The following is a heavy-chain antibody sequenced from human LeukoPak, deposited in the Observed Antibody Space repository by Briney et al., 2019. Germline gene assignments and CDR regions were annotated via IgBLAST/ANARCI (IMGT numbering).Heavy chain of an antibody. CDR1: GDSVSSNSAA. Sequence: SQTLSLTCAISGDSVSSNSAAWNWIRQSPSRGLEWLGRTYYTSKWYNDYAVSAKSRLTINPDTSKNQLSLQLNSVTPDDTAVYYCARGAFCSGGRCQNWFDPWGQGTLVTVSS. J-gene: IGHJ5*02. D-gene: IGHD2-15*01. CDR3: ARGAFCSGGRCQNWFDP. CDR2: TYYTSKWYN. V-gene: IGHV6-1*01.